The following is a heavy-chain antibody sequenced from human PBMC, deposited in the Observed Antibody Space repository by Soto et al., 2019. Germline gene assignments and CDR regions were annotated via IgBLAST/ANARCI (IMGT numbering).Heavy chain of an antibody. CDR1: GFTVTDNH. J-gene: IGHJ1*01. Sequence: VQLVESGGGLVQPGGSLRLSCAGSGFTVTDNHMTWVRQAPGRGPEWVSTIYYNGNTFHADSVWGRFTICRDTSKNMLYLQMNSLRAEDTAVYYCATGGDTAKDGYWRQGTLVTVSS. CDR2: IYYNGNT. D-gene: IGHD3-16*01. CDR3: ATGGDTAKDGY. V-gene: IGHV3-53*01.